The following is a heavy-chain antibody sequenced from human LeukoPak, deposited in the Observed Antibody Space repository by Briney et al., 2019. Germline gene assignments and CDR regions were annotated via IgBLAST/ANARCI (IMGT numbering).Heavy chain of an antibody. J-gene: IGHJ1*01. CDR3: ARGGPDLAREYFQY. D-gene: IGHD5-12*01. Sequence: PSGTLSLTCTVSGGSISTNYWNWIRQPAGKGLEWIGRIYVTGTTYYNPSLKSRLTMSVDASRNQFFLNLSSVTAADTAVYYCARGGPDLAREYFQYWGQGTLVTVS. CDR2: IYVTGTT. V-gene: IGHV4-4*07. CDR1: GGSISTNY.